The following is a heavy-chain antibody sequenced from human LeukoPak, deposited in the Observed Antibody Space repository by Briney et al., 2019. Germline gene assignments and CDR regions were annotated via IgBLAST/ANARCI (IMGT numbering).Heavy chain of an antibody. CDR1: GYTFSSSG. CDR2: INPSGGST. V-gene: IGHV1-46*01. J-gene: IGHJ4*02. Sequence: ASVKVSCKASGYTFSSSGIYWVRQAPGQGLEWMGIINPSGGSTSYAQKFQGRVTMTRDTSTSTVYMELSSLRSEDTAVYYCARDSGMVRGTVDYWGQGTLVTVSS. D-gene: IGHD3-10*01. CDR3: ARDSGMVRGTVDY.